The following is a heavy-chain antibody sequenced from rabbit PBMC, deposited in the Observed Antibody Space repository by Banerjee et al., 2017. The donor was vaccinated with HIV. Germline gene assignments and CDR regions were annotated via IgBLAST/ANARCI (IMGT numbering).Heavy chain of an antibody. CDR3: ARDTGSSFSSYGMDL. CDR2: IDTGRSGFT. V-gene: IGHV1S45*01. CDR1: GFDFSAHG. D-gene: IGHD8-1*01. J-gene: IGHJ6*01. Sequence: QEQLEESGGDLVKPGGSLTLSCKASGFDFSAHGVSWVRQAPGKGLEWIGYIDTGRSGFTYFASWAKGRFTISKTSSTTVTLQMTSLTAADTATYFCARDTGSSFSSYGMDLWGQGTLVTVS.